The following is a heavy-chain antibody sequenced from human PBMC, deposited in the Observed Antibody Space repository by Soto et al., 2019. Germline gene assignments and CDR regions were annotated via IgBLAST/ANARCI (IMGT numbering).Heavy chain of an antibody. CDR2: ISGSGGST. CDR1: GFIFSNFA. V-gene: IGHV3-23*01. CDR3: AKDRAPSDV. J-gene: IGHJ6*02. Sequence: EEQLLESGGGLAQPGGSLRLSCAASGFIFSNFAMSWVRQAPGKGLEWVSAISGSGGSTYYADSVKGRFTISRGNSKNMLYVQMNSLRVEDTAVYYCAKDRAPSDVWGQGTTVTVSS.